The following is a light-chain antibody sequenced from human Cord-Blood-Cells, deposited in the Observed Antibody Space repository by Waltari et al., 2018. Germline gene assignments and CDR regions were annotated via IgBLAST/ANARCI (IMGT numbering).Light chain of an antibody. Sequence: QSALPQPASVSGSPGLSITISCTGTSSDVGSYNLVSWYQQHPGKAPKLMIYEGSKRPSGVSNRFAGSKSGNTASLTISGLQAEDEADYYCCSYAGSSTPVFGGGTKLTVL. CDR1: SSDVGSYNL. CDR3: CSYAGSSTPV. V-gene: IGLV2-23*01. J-gene: IGLJ3*02. CDR2: EGS.